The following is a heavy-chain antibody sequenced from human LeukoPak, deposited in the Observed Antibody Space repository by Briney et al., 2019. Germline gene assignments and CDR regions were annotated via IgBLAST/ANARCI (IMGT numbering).Heavy chain of an antibody. CDR3: VQGWRDN. CDR1: GITFRNYW. V-gene: IGHV3-7*01. CDR2: INQDSSEK. D-gene: IGHD2-15*01. J-gene: IGHJ4*02. Sequence: GGSLRLSCVASGITFRNYWMSWVRQAPGKGLEWVANINQDSSEKYYVDSVKGRFTISRDNAKNSLYLQLNTLRPEDTAVYYCVQGWRDNWGQGTLVTVFS.